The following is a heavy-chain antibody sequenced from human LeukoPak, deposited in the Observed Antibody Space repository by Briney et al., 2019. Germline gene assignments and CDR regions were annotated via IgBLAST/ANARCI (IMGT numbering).Heavy chain of an antibody. Sequence: PGGSLRHSCAASGLTFSNALMSWVRQAPGKGLEWVGRIKSKTDGGTTDYAAPVKDRFTISRDDSKNTLYLQMNSLKTEDTAVYYCTTRPPTVTTPQDYWGQGTLVTVSS. V-gene: IGHV3-15*01. J-gene: IGHJ4*02. CDR3: TTRPPTVTTPQDY. D-gene: IGHD4-17*01. CDR1: GLTFSNAL. CDR2: IKSKTDGGTT.